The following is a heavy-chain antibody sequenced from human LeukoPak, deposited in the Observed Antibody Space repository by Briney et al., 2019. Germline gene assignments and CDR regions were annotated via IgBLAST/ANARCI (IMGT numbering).Heavy chain of an antibody. CDR3: ARERDGGNGLDY. CDR1: GGSISSYD. D-gene: IGHD4-23*01. Sequence: PSETLSLTCTVSGGSISSYDWSWIRQPPGKGLEWIGYIYYSGSTNYNPSLKSRVTISVDTSKNQFSLKLSSVTAADTAVYYCARERDGGNGLDYWGQGTLVTVSS. CDR2: IYYSGST. J-gene: IGHJ4*02. V-gene: IGHV4-59*01.